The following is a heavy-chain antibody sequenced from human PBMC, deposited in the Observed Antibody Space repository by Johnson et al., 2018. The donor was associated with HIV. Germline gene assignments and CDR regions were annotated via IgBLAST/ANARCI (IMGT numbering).Heavy chain of an antibody. V-gene: IGHV3-66*02. CDR1: GFTVSSNY. D-gene: IGHD3-22*01. CDR2: IYSGGST. Sequence: VQLVECGGGLVQPGGSLRLSCAASGFTVSSNYMSWVRQAPGKGLEWVSVIYSGGSTSYADSVKGRFPISSDDSQNTLFLQMHSRRAEDTAVYYCARPTRDYYDSSGYPPMLFDIWGQGTMVTVSS. CDR3: ARPTRDYYDSSGYPPMLFDI. J-gene: IGHJ3*02.